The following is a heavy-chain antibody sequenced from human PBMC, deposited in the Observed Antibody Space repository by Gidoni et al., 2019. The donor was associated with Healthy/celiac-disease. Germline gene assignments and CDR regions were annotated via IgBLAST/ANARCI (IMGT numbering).Heavy chain of an antibody. CDR3: AKDEGYCSSTSCYPKPYYYYYGMDV. V-gene: IGHV3-23*01. CDR1: GFTFSSYA. J-gene: IGHJ6*02. Sequence: EVQLLESGGGLVQPGGSLRLSCAASGFTFSSYAMSWAGQAPGNGLEWVSAISGSGGSTYYADSVKGRFTISRDNSKNTLYLQMNSLRAEDTAVYYCAKDEGYCSSTSCYPKPYYYYYGMDVWGQGTTVTVSS. CDR2: ISGSGGST. D-gene: IGHD2-2*01.